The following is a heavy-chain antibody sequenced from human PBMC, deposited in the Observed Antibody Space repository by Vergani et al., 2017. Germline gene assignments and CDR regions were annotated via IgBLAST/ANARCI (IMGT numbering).Heavy chain of an antibody. J-gene: IGHJ1*01. CDR3: TTDLGYYDSSGYYYVNCTEYFQH. V-gene: IGHV3-15*01. D-gene: IGHD3-22*01. Sequence: EVQLMESGGGWAQPGGSLRLSCAASGFTFRNYAMTWVRQAPGKGLEWVGRIKSKTDGGTIDYAAPVKGRFTISRDDSKNTLYLQMNSQKTEDTAVYYCTTDLGYYDSSGYYYVNCTEYFQHWGQGTLVTVSS. CDR1: GFTFRNYA. CDR2: IKSKTDGGTI.